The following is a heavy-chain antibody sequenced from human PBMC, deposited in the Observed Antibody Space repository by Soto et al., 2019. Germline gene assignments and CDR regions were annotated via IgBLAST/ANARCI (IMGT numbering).Heavy chain of an antibody. J-gene: IGHJ6*02. CDR2: MNAKSGDT. V-gene: IGHV1-8*01. Sequence: QAHLEQSGAELKRPGASVKVSCKASGYTFSDFDINWLRQASGQGPEWMGWMNAKSGDTFFAQRFQGKFTMNWDTSLSTAYMEVGSLTSDDTAIYYCARGNPFNYAGFDVWGQGTTVAVSS. CDR1: GYTFSDFD. D-gene: IGHD3-16*01. CDR3: ARGNPFNYAGFDV.